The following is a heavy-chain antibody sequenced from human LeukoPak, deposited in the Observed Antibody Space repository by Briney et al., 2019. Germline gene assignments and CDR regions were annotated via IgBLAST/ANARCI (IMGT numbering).Heavy chain of an antibody. J-gene: IGHJ4*02. CDR2: IKQDGSEK. Sequence: GGSLRLSCAASGFTLSSYWMSWVRQDPGKGLEWVATIKQDGSEKYYVDSVKGRFTISRDNAKNSLYLQMNSLRAEDTAVYYCARDEYCSGGSCYRIWGQGTLVTVSS. CDR1: GFTLSSYW. D-gene: IGHD2-15*01. CDR3: ARDEYCSGGSCYRI. V-gene: IGHV3-7*01.